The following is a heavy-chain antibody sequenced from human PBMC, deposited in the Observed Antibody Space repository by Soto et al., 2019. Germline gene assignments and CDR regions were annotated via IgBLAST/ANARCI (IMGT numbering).Heavy chain of an antibody. Sequence: LLESGGGLVQPGGSLRLSCAASGFTFTTYAMGWVRQAPGKGLEWVSSISGSGAGTFYADSVKGRFTISRDNAKKMVYLQMNGLRADATALYYCAKEALTVAGNNFDSWGQGTLVTVSS. CDR1: GFTFTTYA. V-gene: IGHV3-23*01. CDR3: AKEALTVAGNNFDS. D-gene: IGHD6-19*01. CDR2: ISGSGAGT. J-gene: IGHJ4*02.